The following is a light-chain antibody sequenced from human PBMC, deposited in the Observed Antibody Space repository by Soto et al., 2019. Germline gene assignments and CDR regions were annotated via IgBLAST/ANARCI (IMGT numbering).Light chain of an antibody. CDR1: QGISSY. V-gene: IGKV1-8*01. J-gene: IGKJ4*01. Sequence: AIRMTQSPSSFSASTGDRVTITCRASQGISSYLAWYQQKPGKATKLLIYAASTLQSGVPSRFSGSGSGTEFTLTISCLQSEDFATYYCQQYYSYPRTFGGGTKVEIK. CDR3: QQYYSYPRT. CDR2: AAS.